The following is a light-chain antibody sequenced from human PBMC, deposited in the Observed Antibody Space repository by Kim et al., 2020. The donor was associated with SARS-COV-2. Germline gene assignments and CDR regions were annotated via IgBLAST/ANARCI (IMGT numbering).Light chain of an antibody. J-gene: IGKJ4*02. Sequence: DIQMTQSPSTVSASVGDRVTITCRASQSISGWLAWYQQKPGKAPKLLISRASSLQSGVPSRFSGSESGTEFSLTISSLQPDDFATYYCQQNNGYPRTFGEGTKVDIK. CDR2: RAS. CDR3: QQNNGYPRT. V-gene: IGKV1-5*03. CDR1: QSISGW.